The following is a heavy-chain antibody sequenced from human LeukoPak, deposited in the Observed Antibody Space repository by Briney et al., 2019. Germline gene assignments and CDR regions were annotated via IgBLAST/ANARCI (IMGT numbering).Heavy chain of an antibody. CDR1: GFTFSSYA. CDR3: AKGRGYSYGHLIFDY. J-gene: IGHJ4*02. D-gene: IGHD5-18*01. Sequence: HPGGSLRLSCAASGFTFSSYAMSWVRQAPGKGLEWVSAISGSGGSTYYADSVKGRFTISRDNSKNTLYLQMNSLRAEDTAVYYCAKGRGYSYGHLIFDYWGQGTLVTVSS. V-gene: IGHV3-23*01. CDR2: ISGSGGST.